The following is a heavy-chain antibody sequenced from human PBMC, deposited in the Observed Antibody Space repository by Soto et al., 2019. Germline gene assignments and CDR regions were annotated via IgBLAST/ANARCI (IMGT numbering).Heavy chain of an antibody. D-gene: IGHD4-17*01. CDR2: IIPFFGTT. CDR3: ARPRGDYGKNNYFGP. J-gene: IGHJ5*02. CDR1: GGSFRTFV. Sequence: QAQLVQSGPEVKKPGSSVKVSCKASGGSFRTFVVDWVRQAPGQGPEWMGGIIPFFGTTNYAQKFQGRVTITADEATDHAFIDLRSLTGEDTAVYYCARPRGDYGKNNYFGPWGQGTLVTVSS. V-gene: IGHV1-69*01.